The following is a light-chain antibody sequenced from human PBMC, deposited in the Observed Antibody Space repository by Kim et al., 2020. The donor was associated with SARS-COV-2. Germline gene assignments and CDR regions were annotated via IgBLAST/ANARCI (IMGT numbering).Light chain of an antibody. Sequence: GQKVTTSGSGRSSNFGSNYVSCYQQRPGTAPKLLISRKNQRPSGVPDRFSGAKSVTLAPLSISGLRSENAADYYCATWDDSLSGWVFGGGTKLTVL. V-gene: IGLV1-47*01. CDR1: SSNFGSNY. CDR2: RKN. CDR3: ATWDDSLSGWV. J-gene: IGLJ3*02.